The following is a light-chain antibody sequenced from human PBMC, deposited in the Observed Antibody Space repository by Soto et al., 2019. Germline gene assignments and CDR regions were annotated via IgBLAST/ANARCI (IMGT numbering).Light chain of an antibody. CDR2: GAS. CDR3: QQYQT. J-gene: IGKJ1*01. Sequence: EIVLTQSPGTLSLSPGERATLSCRASQSVSSNYLAWYQQKPGQAPRLLIYGASSRATGIPDRFSGSGSGTDFTLTISRLEPEDFGVYYCQQYQTFGQGTKVEIK. CDR1: QSVSSNY. V-gene: IGKV3-20*01.